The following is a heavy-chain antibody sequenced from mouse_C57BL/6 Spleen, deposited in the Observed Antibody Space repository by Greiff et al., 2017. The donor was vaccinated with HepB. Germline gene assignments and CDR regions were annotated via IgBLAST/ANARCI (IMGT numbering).Heavy chain of an antibody. D-gene: IGHD1-1*01. V-gene: IGHV1-50*01. J-gene: IGHJ2*01. Sequence: QVQLQQPGAELVKPGASVKLSCKASGYTFTSYWMQWVKQRPGQGLEWIGEIDPSDSYTNYNQKFKGKATLTVDTSSSTAYMQLSSLTSEDSAVYYCANYYGSSLDYWGQGTTLTVSS. CDR2: IDPSDSYT. CDR1: GYTFTSYW. CDR3: ANYYGSSLDY.